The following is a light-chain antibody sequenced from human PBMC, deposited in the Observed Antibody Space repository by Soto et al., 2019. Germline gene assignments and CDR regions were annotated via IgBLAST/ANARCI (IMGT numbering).Light chain of an antibody. Sequence: QSVLTQPPSVSGAPGQRVTISCTGSSCNIGAGFDVHWYQHLPGTAPKLLISGNNKRPSGATDRFTGSQSGTSASPAITRVRAEDEADYQCKSYANSLSGAAVFGGGTKVTVL. CDR2: GNN. J-gene: IGLJ2*01. V-gene: IGLV1-40*01. CDR3: KSYANSLSGAAV. CDR1: SCNIGAGFD.